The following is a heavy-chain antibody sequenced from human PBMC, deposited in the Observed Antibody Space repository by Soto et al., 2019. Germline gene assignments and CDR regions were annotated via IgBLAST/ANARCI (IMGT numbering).Heavy chain of an antibody. CDR1: GYSFTSYW. CDR3: ARHGGKSYGDYYYYYGMDV. CDR2: IDPSDSYT. Sequence: ESLKISCKGSGYSFTSYWISWVRQMPGKGLEWMGRIDPSDSYTNYSPSFQGHVTISADKSISTAYLQWSSLKASDTAMYYCARHGGKSYGDYYYYYGMDVWGQGTTVTVSS. D-gene: IGHD2-15*01. J-gene: IGHJ6*02. V-gene: IGHV5-10-1*01.